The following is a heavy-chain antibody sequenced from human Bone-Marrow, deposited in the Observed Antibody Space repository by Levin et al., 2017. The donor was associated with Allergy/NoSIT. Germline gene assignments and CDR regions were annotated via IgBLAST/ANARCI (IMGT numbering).Heavy chain of an antibody. CDR1: GGSVSSSTYY. CDR2: VYDSKNT. D-gene: IGHD3-10*01. J-gene: IGHJ4*02. V-gene: IGHV4-39*07. CDR3: ARSGSYYDLDK. Sequence: SQTLSLTCTVSGGSVSSSTYYWAWIRQPPGKGLEWIGSVYDSKNTFYNPSLQNRVTISDDTSRNDFSLRLTSVTAADTAVYYCARSGSYYDLDKWGQGTLVTVSS.